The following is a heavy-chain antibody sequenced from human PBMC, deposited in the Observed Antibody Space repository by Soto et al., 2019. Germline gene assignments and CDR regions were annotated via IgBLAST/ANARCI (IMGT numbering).Heavy chain of an antibody. CDR1: GYSFTTHS. V-gene: IGHV1-3*01. D-gene: IGHD4-17*01. CDR3: AREPADGVPGDF. CDR2: IIVSHGRP. J-gene: IGHJ4*02. Sequence: QVQLVQSGAEVKEPGASVRVSCKASGYSFTTHSLHWARQAPGQGLEWMGWIIVSHGRPRYAPPFQGRLTFATDTLSTTAYMDLTRLTPEDTAVYYCAREPADGVPGDFWGQGTPVVVSS.